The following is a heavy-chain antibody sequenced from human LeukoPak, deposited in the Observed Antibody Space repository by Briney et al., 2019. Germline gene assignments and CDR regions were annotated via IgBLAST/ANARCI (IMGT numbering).Heavy chain of an antibody. V-gene: IGHV3-21*01. D-gene: IGHD5-12*01. CDR3: ARDKVPGGYDSRWFDP. CDR2: ISSSSSYI. J-gene: IGHJ5*02. CDR1: GFTFSSYS. Sequence: GGSLRLSCAASGFTFSSYSMNWVRQAPGKRLEWVSSISSSSSYIYYADSVKGRFTISRDNAKNSLYLQMNSLRAEDTAVYYCARDKVPGGYDSRWFDPWGQGTLVTVSS.